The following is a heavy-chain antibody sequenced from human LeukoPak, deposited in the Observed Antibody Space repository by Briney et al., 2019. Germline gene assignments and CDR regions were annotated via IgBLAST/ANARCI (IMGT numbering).Heavy chain of an antibody. CDR3: ASGNREMAKPYYFDY. CDR2: INHSGST. J-gene: IGHJ4*02. Sequence: SETLSLTCAVYGGSLSGYYWSGIRQPPGKGLEWIGEINHSGSTNYNPSLKSPVTISLRTSNNHFSLTLSSVNAADTAVYYCASGNREMAKPYYFDYWGQGTLVTVSS. CDR1: GGSLSGYY. V-gene: IGHV4-34*01. D-gene: IGHD1-26*01.